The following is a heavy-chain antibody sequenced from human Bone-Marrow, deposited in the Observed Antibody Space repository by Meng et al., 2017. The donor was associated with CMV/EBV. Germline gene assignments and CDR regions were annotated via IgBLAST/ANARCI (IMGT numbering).Heavy chain of an antibody. J-gene: IGHJ4*02. V-gene: IGHV3-30-3*01. Sequence: GESLKISCAASGFTFSSYAMHWVRQAPGKGLEWVAVISYDGSNKYYADSVKGRFTISRDNSKNTLYLQMNSLRAEDTVVYYCARDGNRIQLWTGGFDYWGQGTLVTVSS. CDR3: ARDGNRIQLWTGGFDY. D-gene: IGHD5-18*01. CDR1: GFTFSSYA. CDR2: ISYDGSNK.